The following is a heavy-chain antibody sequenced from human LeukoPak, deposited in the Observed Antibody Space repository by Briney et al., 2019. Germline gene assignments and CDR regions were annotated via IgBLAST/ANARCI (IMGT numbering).Heavy chain of an antibody. CDR1: GFTFSSYA. D-gene: IGHD3-22*01. CDR3: AKGNYYDSNGSFYFDY. V-gene: IGHV3-23*01. Sequence: GGSLRLSCAASGFTFSSYAMSWVRQAPGKGLEWVSGISGSGDNTYYADSVKGRFTISRDNSKNTLYVQVNSLGTEDTAAYYCAKGNYYDSNGSFYFDYWGQGTLVTVSS. CDR2: ISGSGDNT. J-gene: IGHJ4*02.